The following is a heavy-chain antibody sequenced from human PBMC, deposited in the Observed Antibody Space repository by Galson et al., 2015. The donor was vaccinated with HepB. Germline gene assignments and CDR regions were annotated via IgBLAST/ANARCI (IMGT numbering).Heavy chain of an antibody. J-gene: IGHJ4*02. V-gene: IGHV3-7*03. Sequence: SLRLSCAASGFTFSSYWMSWVRQAPGKGLEWVANIKQDGSEKYYVDSVKGRFTISRDNAKNSLYLQMNSLRAEDTAVYYCARESPGAKYYYDSSGYLDYWGQGTLVTVSS. D-gene: IGHD3-22*01. CDR3: ARESPGAKYYYDSSGYLDY. CDR2: IKQDGSEK. CDR1: GFTFSSYW.